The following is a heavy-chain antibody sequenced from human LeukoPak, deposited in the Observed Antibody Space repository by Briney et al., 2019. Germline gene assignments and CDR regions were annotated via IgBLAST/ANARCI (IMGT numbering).Heavy chain of an antibody. CDR2: ISYDGNNQ. CDR3: ATNYYDSSGPYYYAMDV. J-gene: IGHJ6*02. CDR1: GFTFRRYA. Sequence: GGSLRLSCAASGFTFRRYAMHWVRQAPGEGVEWVAVISYDGNNQYYADSVKGRFTISRDYSKNTLYLQMNSLRAEDTAVYCCATNYYDSSGPYYYAMDVWGQGTTVTVSS. D-gene: IGHD3-22*01. V-gene: IGHV3-30-3*01.